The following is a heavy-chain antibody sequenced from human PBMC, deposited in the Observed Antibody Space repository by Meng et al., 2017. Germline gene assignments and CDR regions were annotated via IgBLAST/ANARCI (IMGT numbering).Heavy chain of an antibody. CDR3: ARDEDISAAGKLFGDY. CDR2: INPKSGDT. V-gene: IGHV1-2*06. CDR1: GYTFPDHY. Sequence: VEVGGSGAGVKKPGAPVNVSCKPSGYTFPDHYKHWVRRAPGQGLEWMGRINPKSGDTHYAQKFQARVTMTGDTSISTAYMELSGLRSDDTAMYYCARDEDISAAGKLFGDYWGQGTLVTVSS. J-gene: IGHJ4*02. D-gene: IGHD6-25*01.